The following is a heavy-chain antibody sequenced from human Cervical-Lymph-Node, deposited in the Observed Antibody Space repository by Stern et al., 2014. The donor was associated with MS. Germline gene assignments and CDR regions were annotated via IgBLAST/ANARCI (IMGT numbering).Heavy chain of an antibody. CDR1: GFTFSTYG. CDR3: AKDRGSGWSLDY. D-gene: IGHD6-19*01. V-gene: IGHV3-30*18. CDR2: ISYDRKNE. Sequence: VQLEEFGGGVVQPGRSLRISCAGSGFTFSTYGMHWVRQAPGKGLEWVALISYDRKNEEYVDSVKGRFTISRDNSKNTLYLQMNSLRAEDTAVYYCAKDRGSGWSLDYWGQGTLVTVS. J-gene: IGHJ4*02.